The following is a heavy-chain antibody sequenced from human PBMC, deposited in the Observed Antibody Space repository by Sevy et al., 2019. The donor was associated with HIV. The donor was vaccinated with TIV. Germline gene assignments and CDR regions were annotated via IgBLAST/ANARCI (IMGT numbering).Heavy chain of an antibody. Sequence: GGSLRLSCAASGFTFSSYAMHWVRQAPGKGLEWVAVISYDGSNKYYADSVKGRFTISRDNSKNKLYLQMNSLRAEDTAVYYCARDRDSSGWYDAFDYWGQGTLVTVSS. J-gene: IGHJ4*02. V-gene: IGHV3-30-3*01. CDR3: ARDRDSSGWYDAFDY. CDR1: GFTFSSYA. CDR2: ISYDGSNK. D-gene: IGHD6-19*01.